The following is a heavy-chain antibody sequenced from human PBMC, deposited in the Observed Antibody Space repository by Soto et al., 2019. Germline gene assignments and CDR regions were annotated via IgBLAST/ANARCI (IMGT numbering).Heavy chain of an antibody. D-gene: IGHD2-15*01. CDR3: AKAGGFDSYYYYMDV. V-gene: IGHV3-23*01. J-gene: IGHJ6*03. CDR2: ISGSGGST. CDR1: GFAFSSYA. Sequence: PGGSLRLSCAASGFAFSSYAMSWVRQAPGKGLEWVSAISGSGGSTYYADSVKGRFTISRDNSKNTLYLQMNSLRAEDTAVYYCAKAGGFDSYYYYMDVWGKGTTVTVSS.